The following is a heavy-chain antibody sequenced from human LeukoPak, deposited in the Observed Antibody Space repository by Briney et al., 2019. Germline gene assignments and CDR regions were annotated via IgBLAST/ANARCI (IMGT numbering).Heavy chain of an antibody. CDR1: GGSISSSSYY. Sequence: SETLSLTCTVSGGSISSSSYYWGWIRQPPGKGLEWIGWIYYSGSTYYNPSLKSRVTISVDTSKSQFSLKLSSVTAADTAVYYCASRAQIAAAGSFDYWGQGTLVTVSS. V-gene: IGHV4-39*01. J-gene: IGHJ4*02. CDR3: ASRAQIAAAGSFDY. CDR2: IYYSGST. D-gene: IGHD6-13*01.